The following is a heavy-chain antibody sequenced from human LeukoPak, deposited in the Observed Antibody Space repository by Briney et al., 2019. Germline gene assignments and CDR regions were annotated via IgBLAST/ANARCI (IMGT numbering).Heavy chain of an antibody. Sequence: ASVKVSCKASGYTFTSYGISWVRQAPGQGLEWMGWISAYNGNTNYAQKLQGRVTITTDTSTSTAYMELRSLRSDDTAVYYCARDEWDIVVVVAATGDYYYGMDVWGQGTTVTVSS. J-gene: IGHJ6*02. V-gene: IGHV1-18*01. CDR2: ISAYNGNT. CDR1: GYTFTSYG. D-gene: IGHD2-15*01. CDR3: ARDEWDIVVVVAATGDYYYGMDV.